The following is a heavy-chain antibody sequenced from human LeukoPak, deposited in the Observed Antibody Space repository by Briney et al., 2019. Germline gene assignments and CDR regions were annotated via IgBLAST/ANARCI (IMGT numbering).Heavy chain of an antibody. CDR1: GFTFSSYS. Sequence: PGGSLRLSCAASGFTFSSYSMNWVRQAPGKGLEWVSSISSSSSYIYYADSAKGRFTISRDNAKNSLHLQMNSLRAEDTAVYYCARSPSYYDILTGYYSVNWFDPWGQGTLVTVSS. V-gene: IGHV3-21*01. J-gene: IGHJ5*02. CDR2: ISSSSSYI. CDR3: ARSPSYYDILTGYYSVNWFDP. D-gene: IGHD3-9*01.